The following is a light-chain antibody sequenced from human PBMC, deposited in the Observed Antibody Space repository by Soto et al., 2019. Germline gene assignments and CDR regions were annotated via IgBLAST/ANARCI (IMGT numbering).Light chain of an antibody. CDR2: SNN. J-gene: IGLJ3*02. V-gene: IGLV1-44*01. CDR3: ATWDDSLNGGV. Sequence: QSVLTQPPSASGTPGQRVTISCSGSSSNIGSNTVNWYQQLPGTAPKVLIYSNNQRPSGVPDRISGSKSGTSASLAISGLQSEDEAEYYCATWDDSLNGGVFGGGTKLTVL. CDR1: SSNIGSNT.